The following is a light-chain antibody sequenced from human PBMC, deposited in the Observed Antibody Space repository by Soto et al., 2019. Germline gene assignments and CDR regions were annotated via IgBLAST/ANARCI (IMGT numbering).Light chain of an antibody. CDR2: EVT. V-gene: IGLV2-14*03. J-gene: IGLJ1*01. CDR3: SSYTIRSRLGV. CDR1: SGDVGGYKY. Sequence: QSVLTQPASVSGSPGQSITISCTGTSGDVGGYKYVSWYQQHPGKAPKLIIYEVTNRPSGVSNRFSGSKSGNTASLTISGLQTEDEADYYCSSYTIRSRLGVFGTGTKVTVL.